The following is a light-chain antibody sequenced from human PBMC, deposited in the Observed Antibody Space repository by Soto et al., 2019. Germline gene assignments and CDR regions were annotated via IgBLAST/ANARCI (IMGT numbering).Light chain of an antibody. Sequence: EIVLTQSPGTLSLSPGERATLSCRASHSVSRTYLAWYQQKPGQAPRLLIYGTSDRATSTPDRFSGSGSGTDFTLTISRLEPEDSAVYYCQQFDDSVTFGQGTRLEIK. J-gene: IGKJ5*01. CDR1: HSVSRTY. CDR3: QQFDDSVT. V-gene: IGKV3-20*01. CDR2: GTS.